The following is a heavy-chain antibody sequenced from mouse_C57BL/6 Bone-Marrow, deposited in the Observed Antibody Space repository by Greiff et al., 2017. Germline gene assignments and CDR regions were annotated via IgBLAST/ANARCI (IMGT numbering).Heavy chain of an antibody. CDR3: AREGYYDYDLYYAMDY. Sequence: VQLHQPGAELVMPGASVKLSCKASGYTFTSYWMHWVKQRPGQGLEWIGEIDPSDSYTNYNQKFKGKSTLTVDKSSSTAYMQRRSLTSEDSAVYYCAREGYYDYDLYYAMDYWGQGTSGTVSS. J-gene: IGHJ4*01. V-gene: IGHV1-69*01. CDR2: IDPSDSYT. D-gene: IGHD2-4*01. CDR1: GYTFTSYW.